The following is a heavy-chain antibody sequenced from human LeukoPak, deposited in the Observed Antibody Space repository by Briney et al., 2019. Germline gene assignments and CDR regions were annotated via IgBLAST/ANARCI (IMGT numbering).Heavy chain of an antibody. Sequence: ASVKVSCKASGGTFSSYAISWVRQAPGQGLEWKGGIILIFDTANYAQKFQGRVTITTDESTSAAYMEQSILRSEDTAVYYCARMAGGYSGYGRAQFDYWGQGTLVTVSS. V-gene: IGHV1-69*05. D-gene: IGHD5-12*01. CDR3: ARMAGGYSGYGRAQFDY. CDR2: IILIFDTA. CDR1: GGTFSSYA. J-gene: IGHJ4*02.